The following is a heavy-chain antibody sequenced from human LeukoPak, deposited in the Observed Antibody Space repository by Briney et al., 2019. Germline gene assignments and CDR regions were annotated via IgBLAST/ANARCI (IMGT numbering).Heavy chain of an antibody. J-gene: IGHJ4*02. Sequence: SETLSLTCTVSGGSISSSSYYWGWIRQPPGKGLEWIGSICYSGSTYYNPSLKSRVTISVDTSKNQFSLKLSSVTAADTAVYYCARANYYDSSGYWVYFDYWGQGTLVTVSP. CDR2: ICYSGST. D-gene: IGHD3-22*01. CDR3: ARANYYDSSGYWVYFDY. CDR1: GGSISSSSYY. V-gene: IGHV4-39*07.